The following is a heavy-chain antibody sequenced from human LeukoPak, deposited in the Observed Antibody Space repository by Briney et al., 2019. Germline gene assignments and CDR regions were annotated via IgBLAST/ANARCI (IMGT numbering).Heavy chain of an antibody. J-gene: IGHJ6*03. Sequence: PGGSLRLSCEASGFAFSTFGMHWVRQSLGKGLEWVAVISYDGSNTYYADSVKGRFTISRDNSKNTLYLEMNSLRAEDMATYYCAKDRDWQVYDYYYMDVWGKGTMVAVSS. CDR1: GFAFSTFG. CDR3: AKDRDWQVYDYYYMDV. V-gene: IGHV3-30*18. D-gene: IGHD2-21*02. CDR2: ISYDGSNT.